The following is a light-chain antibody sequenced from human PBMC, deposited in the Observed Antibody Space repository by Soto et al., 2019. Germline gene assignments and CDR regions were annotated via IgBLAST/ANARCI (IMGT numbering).Light chain of an antibody. Sequence: DIQMTQSPSTLSASVGDRVTITCRASQTISTWLAWYQQKPGKAPKLLIYKASSLESGVPSRFSGSGSGTEFTLNISSLQPDDLATYYGQQYNSYSHTFGQGTKLEIK. CDR3: QQYNSYSHT. CDR1: QTISTW. CDR2: KAS. J-gene: IGKJ2*01. V-gene: IGKV1-5*03.